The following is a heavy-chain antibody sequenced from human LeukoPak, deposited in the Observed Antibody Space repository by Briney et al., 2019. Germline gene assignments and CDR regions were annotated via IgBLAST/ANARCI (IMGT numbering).Heavy chain of an antibody. CDR2: IYYSGST. CDR1: GGSFGSYY. CDR3: ARAYGSGSSGGWFDP. D-gene: IGHD3-10*01. J-gene: IGHJ5*02. V-gene: IGHV4-59*01. Sequence: SETLSLACTVSGGSFGSYYWSWFRQPPGKGLEWIGYIYYSGSTDYNPSLKSRVTISVDTSKNQFSLKLSSVTAADTAVYHCARAYGSGSSGGWFDPWGQGTLVTVSS.